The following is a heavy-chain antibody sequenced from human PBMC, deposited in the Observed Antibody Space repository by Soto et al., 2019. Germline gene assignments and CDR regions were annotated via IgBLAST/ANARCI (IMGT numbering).Heavy chain of an antibody. CDR3: AKDYNRGSPRRWLQIDYFDY. Sequence: EVQLVESGGGLVQPGRSLRLSCAASGFTFDDYAMHWVRQAPGKGLEWVSGISWNSGSIGYADSVKGRFTISRDNAKNSLYLQMNSLRAQDTALYYCAKDYNRGSPRRWLQIDYFDYWGQGTLVTVSS. CDR1: GFTFDDYA. V-gene: IGHV3-9*01. J-gene: IGHJ4*02. D-gene: IGHD5-12*01. CDR2: ISWNSGSI.